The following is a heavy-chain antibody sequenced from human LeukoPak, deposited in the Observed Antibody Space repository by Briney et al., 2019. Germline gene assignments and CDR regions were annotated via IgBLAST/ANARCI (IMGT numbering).Heavy chain of an antibody. CDR1: GGSISSSSYY. CDR2: IYYSGST. V-gene: IGHV4-39*01. J-gene: IGHJ5*02. CDR3: ARRGVGYCSSTSCLYWFDP. D-gene: IGHD2-2*01. Sequence: SSETLSLTCTVSGGSISSSSYYWGWIRQPPGKGLEWIGSIYYSGSTYYNPSLKSRVTISVDTSKNQFSLKLSSVTAADTAVYYCARRGVGYCSSTSCLYWFDPWGQGTLVAVSS.